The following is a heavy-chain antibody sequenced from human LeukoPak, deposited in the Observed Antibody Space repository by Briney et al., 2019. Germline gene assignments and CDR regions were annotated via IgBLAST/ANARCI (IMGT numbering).Heavy chain of an antibody. CDR3: ARIISTIVVVEGAFDI. CDR2: IYYSGST. D-gene: IGHD3-22*01. J-gene: IGHJ3*02. Sequence: SGTLSLTCTVSGGSISSSSYYWGWIRQPPGKGLEWIGSIYYSGSTYYNPSLKSRVTISVDTSKNQFSLKLSSVTAADTAVYYCARIISTIVVVEGAFDIWGQGTMVTVSS. V-gene: IGHV4-39*01. CDR1: GGSISSSSYY.